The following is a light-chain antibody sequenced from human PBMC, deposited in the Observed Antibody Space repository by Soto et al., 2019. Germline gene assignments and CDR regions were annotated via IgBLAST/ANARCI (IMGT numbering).Light chain of an antibody. V-gene: IGLV2-14*03. Sequence: QSALTQPASVSGSPGQSITISCTGTSSDVGGYSYVSRYQHYPGKAPKLMIYDVNNRPSGVSNRFSGSKSGNTASLTISGLQAEDEADYYCSSYTSSSIFVFGTGTKVTVL. J-gene: IGLJ1*01. CDR1: SSDVGGYSY. CDR3: SSYTSSSIFV. CDR2: DVN.